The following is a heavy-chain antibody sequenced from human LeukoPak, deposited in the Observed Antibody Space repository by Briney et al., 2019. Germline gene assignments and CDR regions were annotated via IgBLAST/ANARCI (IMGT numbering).Heavy chain of an antibody. CDR2: LDNSGGT. CDR3: ARDRGRRDGYNLAPAHYYDGMDV. J-gene: IGHJ6*02. CDR1: GGSISSGSYD. D-gene: IGHD5-24*01. Sequence: PSETLSLTCSVAGGSISSGSYDRGWFPQPTGEGLDWVGCLDNSGGTCDNPSRKSGVPMSIDTSKSLCSLKLSSVTAADTTVYYCARDRGRRDGYNLAPAHYYDGMDVWGQGTTVTVSS. V-gene: IGHV4-39*07.